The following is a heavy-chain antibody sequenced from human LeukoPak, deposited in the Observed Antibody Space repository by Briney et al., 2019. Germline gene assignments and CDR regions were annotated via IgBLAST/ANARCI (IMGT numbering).Heavy chain of an antibody. CDR1: GYTFTGYY. D-gene: IGHD3-22*01. CDR3: ARDLHPYYDSSGFPFDF. V-gene: IGHV1-2*02. CDR2: INPNSGGT. J-gene: IGHJ4*02. Sequence: ASVKVSRKASGYTFTGYYMHWVRQAPGQGLEWMGWINPNSGGTNYAQKFQGRVTMTRDTSISTAYMELSRLRSDDTAVYYCARDLHPYYDSSGFPFDFWGQGTLVTVSS.